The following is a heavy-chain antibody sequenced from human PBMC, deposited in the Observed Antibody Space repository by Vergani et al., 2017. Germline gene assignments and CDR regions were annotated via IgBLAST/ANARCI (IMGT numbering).Heavy chain of an antibody. CDR3: ARDSYQGGAAAGGSNAVYYYGMAV. D-gene: IGHD6-13*01. J-gene: IGHJ6*02. CDR2: IIPIFGTA. CDR1: GGTFSSYA. V-gene: IGHV1-69*12. Sequence: QVQLVQSGAEVKKPGYSVKDFCKASGGTFSSYAISWVRQAPGQGLEWMGGIIPIFGTANYAQKFQGRVTITADESTSTAYMELSSLRSEDTAVYYCARDSYQGGAAAGGSNAVYYYGMAVWGQGTTVTVSS.